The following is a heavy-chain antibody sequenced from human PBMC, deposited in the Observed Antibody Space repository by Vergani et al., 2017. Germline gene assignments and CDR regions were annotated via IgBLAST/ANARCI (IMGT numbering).Heavy chain of an antibody. CDR1: GYTFTGYY. CDR2: INPNSGGT. V-gene: IGHV1-2*02. Sequence: QVQLVQSGAEVKKPGASVKVSCKASGYTFTGYYMHWVRQAPGQGLEWMGWINPNSGGTNDAQKFQGRVTMTRDTSISTAYMELSRLRSDDTAVYYCARDLEQWLVLKYGFDYWGQGTLVTVSS. J-gene: IGHJ4*02. D-gene: IGHD6-19*01. CDR3: ARDLEQWLVLKYGFDY.